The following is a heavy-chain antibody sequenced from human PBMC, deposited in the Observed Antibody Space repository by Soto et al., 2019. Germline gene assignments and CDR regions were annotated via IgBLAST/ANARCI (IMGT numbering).Heavy chain of an antibody. J-gene: IGHJ4*02. D-gene: IGHD3-10*01. CDR1: GGSISSGDYY. CDR3: ARVGGFGATTIDY. Sequence: QVQLQESGPGLVKPSQTLSLTCTVSGGSISSGDYYWSWIRQPPGKGLEWIGYIYYSGSTYYNPSLTSRVTISVDTSKTQVSRKLSSLTAADTAVYYCARVGGFGATTIDYWGQGTLVTVSS. V-gene: IGHV4-30-4*01. CDR2: IYYSGST.